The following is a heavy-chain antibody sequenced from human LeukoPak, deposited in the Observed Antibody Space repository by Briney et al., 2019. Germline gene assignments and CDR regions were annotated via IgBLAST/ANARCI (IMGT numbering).Heavy chain of an antibody. CDR1: GYNSNSYR. CDR3: ARDWAKDSGISSDYFDY. D-gene: IGHD1-26*01. J-gene: IGHJ4*02. V-gene: IGHV1-46*02. CDR2: INPSGGSS. Sequence: ASVKVSCKAFGYNSNSYRVHWVRRAPGQGLECLGLINPSGGSSIYVGKFQGRLMMTSDTSTSTVYMELSSLRSEDTAVYYCARDWAKDSGISSDYFDYWAREPWSPSLQ.